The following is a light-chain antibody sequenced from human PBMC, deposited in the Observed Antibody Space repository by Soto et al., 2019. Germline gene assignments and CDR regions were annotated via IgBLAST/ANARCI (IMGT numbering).Light chain of an antibody. CDR2: SNY. CDR1: DSNIGAGYD. J-gene: IGLJ3*02. Sequence: QSVLAQPPSASGAPGQTVTISCSGSDSNIGAGYDLHWYQQLPGTAPKLLIHSNYLRASGVPDRFSASKSVTSASLAIIGLQADDEADYYCQSYDTSLGDLVFGGGTKVTVL. V-gene: IGLV1-40*01. CDR3: QSYDTSLGDLV.